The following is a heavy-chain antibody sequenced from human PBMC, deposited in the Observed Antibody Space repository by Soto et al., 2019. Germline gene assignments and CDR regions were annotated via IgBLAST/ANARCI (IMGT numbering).Heavy chain of an antibody. CDR3: ERRKLDPFGPSS. D-gene: IGHD3-16*01. V-gene: IGHV3-64D*08. CDR1: GFTFSSYT. Sequence: RLSCSASGFTFSSYTMYWVRQAPGRGPEYVSAINNNGGATYYTDSVKGRFTISRDNSKNTLYLQMSSLRDDDTAVYFCERRKLDPFGPSSWG. CDR2: INNNGGAT. J-gene: IGHJ6*01.